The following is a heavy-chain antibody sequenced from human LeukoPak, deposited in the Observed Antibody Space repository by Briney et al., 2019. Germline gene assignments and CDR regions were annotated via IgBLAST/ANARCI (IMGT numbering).Heavy chain of an antibody. D-gene: IGHD3-10*01. Sequence: PSETLSLTCAVYGVSFSGYYWSWIRQPPGKGLEWIGEINHSGSTNYNPSLKSRVTISVDTSKNQFSLKLSSVTAADTAVYYCARGEDDLWFGELHGMDVWGQGTTVTVSS. V-gene: IGHV4-34*01. J-gene: IGHJ6*02. CDR2: INHSGST. CDR3: ARGEDDLWFGELHGMDV. CDR1: GVSFSGYY.